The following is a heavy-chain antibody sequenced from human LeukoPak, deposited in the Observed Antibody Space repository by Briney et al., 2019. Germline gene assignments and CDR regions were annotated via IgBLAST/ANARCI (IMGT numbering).Heavy chain of an antibody. J-gene: IGHJ4*02. D-gene: IGHD3-3*01. V-gene: IGHV4-34*01. Sequence: SETLSLTCAVYGGSFSGYYWSWIRQPPGKGLEWIGEINHSGSTNYNPSLKSRVTISADTSKNQFSLKLSSVTAADTAVYYCARNPYDFWSGYFTHHFDYWGQGTLVTVPS. CDR1: GGSFSGYY. CDR2: INHSGST. CDR3: ARNPYDFWSGYFTHHFDY.